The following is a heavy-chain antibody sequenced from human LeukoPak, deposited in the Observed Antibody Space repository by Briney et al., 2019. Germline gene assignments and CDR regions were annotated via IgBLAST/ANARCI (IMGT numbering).Heavy chain of an antibody. V-gene: IGHV4-4*07. CDR3: ARLSTVTTSFDY. CDR1: GGSISYFY. D-gene: IGHD4-17*01. J-gene: IGHJ4*02. Sequence: SETLSLTCTVSGGSISYFYWSWIRQPAGKGLEWIGRIYTSGSTNYNPSLKSRVTMSVDTSKNQFSLKLSSVTAADTAVYYCARLSTVTTSFDYWGQGTLVTVSS. CDR2: IYTSGST.